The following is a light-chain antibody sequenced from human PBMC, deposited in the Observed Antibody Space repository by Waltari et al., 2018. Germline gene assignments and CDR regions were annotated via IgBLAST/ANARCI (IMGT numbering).Light chain of an antibody. CDR3: QQSYSSPRT. J-gene: IGKJ1*01. V-gene: IGKV1-39*01. Sequence: DIQMTQSPSSLSASVGDRVTITCRASQSIASNLSGYQQKPGKAPKLLIYAASSLQSGGPSRFSARGSGTEFTLTISSLQREEFATYYCQQSYSSPRTVGQGTKVEVK. CDR1: QSIASN. CDR2: AAS.